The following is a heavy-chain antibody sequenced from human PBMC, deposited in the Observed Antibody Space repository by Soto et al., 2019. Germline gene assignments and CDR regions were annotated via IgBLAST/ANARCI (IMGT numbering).Heavy chain of an antibody. J-gene: IGHJ4*02. D-gene: IGHD4-17*01. Sequence: QVQLQESGPGLVKPSQTLSLTCTVSGGSISSGGYYWSWIRQHPGKGLEWIGYIYYSGSTYYNPSHKSRVTTSVDTSKIQFSQKLSSVTAADTGVYYCARVYYGDPMGGGRGTLVTVSS. CDR1: GGSISSGGYY. V-gene: IGHV4-31*03. CDR2: IYYSGST. CDR3: ARVYYGDPMG.